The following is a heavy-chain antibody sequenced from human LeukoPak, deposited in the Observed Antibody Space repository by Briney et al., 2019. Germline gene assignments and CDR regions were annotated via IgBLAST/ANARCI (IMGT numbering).Heavy chain of an antibody. J-gene: IGHJ5*02. Sequence: GGSLRLSCAASGFTFSSYSMNWVRQAPGKGLEWVSYISSSSSTIYYADPVKGRFTISRDNAKNSLYLQMNSLRDEDTAVYYCARDLRWELLEYNWFDPWGQGTLVTVSS. D-gene: IGHD1-26*01. CDR3: ARDLRWELLEYNWFDP. CDR1: GFTFSSYS. CDR2: ISSSSSTI. V-gene: IGHV3-48*02.